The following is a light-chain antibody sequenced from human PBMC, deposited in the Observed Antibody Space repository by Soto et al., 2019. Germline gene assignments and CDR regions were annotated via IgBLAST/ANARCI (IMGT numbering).Light chain of an antibody. CDR3: QQSYSTPPT. Sequence: DIQMTQSPSSLSASVGDRVTITCRASQSISNYLNWYQHKPGKAPKVLIYGASNLQSGVPSRFSGSGSGTDFTLTISSLQREDFATYYCQQSYSTPPTFGQGTKVDIK. CDR2: GAS. CDR1: QSISNY. V-gene: IGKV1-39*01. J-gene: IGKJ1*01.